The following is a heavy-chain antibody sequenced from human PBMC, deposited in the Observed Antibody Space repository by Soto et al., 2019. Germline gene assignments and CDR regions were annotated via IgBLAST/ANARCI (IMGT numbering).Heavy chain of an antibody. CDR3: ARDSSGGMDV. J-gene: IGHJ6*02. CDR2: IIPIFGTA. CDR1: GGTFSIYA. Sequence: GPSVKVSCKASGGTFSIYAISWVRQAPGQGLEWMGGIIPIFGTANYAQKFQGRVTITADKSTSTAYMELSSLRSEDTAVYYCARDSSGGMDVWGQGTTVTVSS. V-gene: IGHV1-69*06.